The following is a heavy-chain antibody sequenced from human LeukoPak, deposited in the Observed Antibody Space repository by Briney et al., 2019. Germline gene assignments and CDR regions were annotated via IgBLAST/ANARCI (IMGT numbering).Heavy chain of an antibody. CDR3: ARVGVSSIAARPDWFDP. V-gene: IGHV1-46*01. Sequence: ASVKVSCKASGYTFTSYYMHWVRQAPGQGLEWMGIINPSGGSTSYAQKFQGRVTMTRDTSTSTVYMELSSLRSEDTAVYYCARVGVSSIAARPDWFDPWGQGTLVTVSS. J-gene: IGHJ5*02. D-gene: IGHD6-6*01. CDR2: INPSGGST. CDR1: GYTFTSYY.